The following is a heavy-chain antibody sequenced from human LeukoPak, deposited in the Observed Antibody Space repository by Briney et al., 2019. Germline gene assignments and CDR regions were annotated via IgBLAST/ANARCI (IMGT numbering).Heavy chain of an antibody. CDR2: IYYSGST. CDR1: GGSVSSGSYY. J-gene: IGHJ5*02. Sequence: PSETLSLTCTVSGGSVSSGSYYWSWIRQPPGKGLEWIGYIYYSGSTNYNPSLKSRVTISVDTSKNQFSLKLSSVTAADTAVYYCARDDVRSGYDFEDWFDPWGQGTLVTVSS. D-gene: IGHD5-12*01. V-gene: IGHV4-61*01. CDR3: ARDDVRSGYDFEDWFDP.